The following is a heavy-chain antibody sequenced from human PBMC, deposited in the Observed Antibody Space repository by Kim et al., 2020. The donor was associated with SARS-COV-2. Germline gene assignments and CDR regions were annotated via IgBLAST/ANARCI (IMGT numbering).Heavy chain of an antibody. Sequence: LKGRVTISVDTSKNQFSLKLSSVTAADTAVYYCARGDSGIYYYYYYYMDVWGKGTTVTVSS. V-gene: IGHV4-30-2*05. CDR3: ARGDSGIYYYYYYYMDV. D-gene: IGHD1-26*01. J-gene: IGHJ6*03.